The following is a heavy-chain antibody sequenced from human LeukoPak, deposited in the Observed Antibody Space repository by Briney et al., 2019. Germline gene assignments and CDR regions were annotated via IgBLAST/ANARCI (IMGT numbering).Heavy chain of an antibody. Sequence: GGSLRLSCAASGFTFSSHAMHWVRQAPGKGLEWVAVISYDGSNKYYADSVKGRFTISRDNSKNTLYLQMNSLRAEDTAVYYCARETMYYWGQGTLVTVSS. CDR2: ISYDGSNK. D-gene: IGHD1/OR15-1a*01. J-gene: IGHJ4*02. CDR3: ARETMYY. V-gene: IGHV3-30*04. CDR1: GFTFSSHA.